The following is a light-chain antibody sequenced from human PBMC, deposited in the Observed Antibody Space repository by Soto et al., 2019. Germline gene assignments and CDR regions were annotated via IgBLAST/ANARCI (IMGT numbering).Light chain of an antibody. Sequence: QSVLTQPASVSGSPGQSLTISCPGTSSEVGGYNYVSWYQQHPGKAPKLMIYDVSFRPSGVSNRFSGSKSGNTASLTVFGLQAEDEADYYCSSYASSSTPYVFGTGTKVTVL. J-gene: IGLJ1*01. CDR3: SSYASSSTPYV. V-gene: IGLV2-14*03. CDR2: DVS. CDR1: SSEVGGYNY.